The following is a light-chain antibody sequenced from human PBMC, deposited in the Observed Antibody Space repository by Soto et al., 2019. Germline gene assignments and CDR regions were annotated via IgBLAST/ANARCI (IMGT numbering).Light chain of an antibody. CDR1: QSVSSK. Sequence: DIVMTQSPAALSESPGERATLSCRASQSVSSKLAWHQRKPGQAPRLLLYDASTRATGIPARFSGSGSGTEFTLTINSLQSEDSAIYYCQQYNNWPWTFGQGTKVDIK. CDR3: QQYNNWPWT. CDR2: DAS. V-gene: IGKV3-15*01. J-gene: IGKJ1*01.